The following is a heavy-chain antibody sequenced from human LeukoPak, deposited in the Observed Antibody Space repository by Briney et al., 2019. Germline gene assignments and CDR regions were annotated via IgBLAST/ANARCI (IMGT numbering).Heavy chain of an antibody. V-gene: IGHV3-7*01. CDR3: ARDGGPFDF. J-gene: IGHJ4*02. CDR1: VFRFSSYW. Sequence: GGSLRLSCAASVFRFSSYWMSWVRQAPGKGLEWVANIKQDGSEKYYVDSVKGRFTISRDNAKKSLYLQMNSLRAEDTAVYYCARDGGPFDFWGQGTLVTVSS. CDR2: IKQDGSEK. D-gene: IGHD3-16*01.